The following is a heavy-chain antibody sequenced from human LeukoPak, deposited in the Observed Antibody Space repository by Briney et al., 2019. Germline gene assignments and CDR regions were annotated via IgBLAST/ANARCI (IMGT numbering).Heavy chain of an antibody. CDR3: ARMRDGYSDFDY. J-gene: IGHJ4*02. CDR2: IYPGDSDT. V-gene: IGHV5-51*01. CDR1: GHSFTNYW. Sequence: GESLKISCKGSGHSFTNYWIGWVRQMPGKGLEWMGIIYPGDSDTRYSPSFQGQVTISADKSIRITYLQWSSLKASDTAMYYCARMRDGYSDFDYWGQGTLVTVSS. D-gene: IGHD5-24*01.